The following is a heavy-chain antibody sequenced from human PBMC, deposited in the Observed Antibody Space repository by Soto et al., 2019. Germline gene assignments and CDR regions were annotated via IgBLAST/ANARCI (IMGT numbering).Heavy chain of an antibody. V-gene: IGHV4-39*01. CDR2: IYYSGST. D-gene: IGHD3-22*01. Sequence: TSETLSLTCTVSGGSISSSSYYWGWIRQPPGKGLEWIGSIYYSGSTYYNPSLKSRVTISVDTSKNQFSLKLSSVTAADTAMYYCARQDYYDSSGTNFDYWGQGTLVTVSS. CDR3: ARQDYYDSSGTNFDY. CDR1: GGSISSSSYY. J-gene: IGHJ4*02.